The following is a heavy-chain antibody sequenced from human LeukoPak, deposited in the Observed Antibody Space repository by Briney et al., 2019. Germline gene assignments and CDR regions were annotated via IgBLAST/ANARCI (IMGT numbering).Heavy chain of an antibody. CDR2: IYYSGST. CDR3: ARERFIGSHSSSSGGFDY. Sequence: PSETLSLTCTVSGGSISSSSYYWGWIRQPPGKGLEWIGSIYYSGSTYYNPSLKSRVTISVDTSKNQFSLKLSSVTAADTAVYYCARERFIGSHSSSSGGFDYWGQGTLVTVSS. V-gene: IGHV4-39*07. CDR1: GGSISSSSYY. D-gene: IGHD6-13*01. J-gene: IGHJ4*02.